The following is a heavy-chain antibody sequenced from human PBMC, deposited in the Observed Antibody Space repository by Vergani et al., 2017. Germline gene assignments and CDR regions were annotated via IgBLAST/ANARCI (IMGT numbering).Heavy chain of an antibody. CDR3: ARDKWELLGVYYYYMDV. CDR2: INPNSGGT. J-gene: IGHJ6*03. V-gene: IGHV1-2*02. CDR1: GYTFTGYY. Sequence: QVQLVQSGAEVKKPGASVKVSCKASGYTFTGYYMHWVRPAPGQGLEWMGWINPNSGGTNYAQKFQGRVTMTRDTSISTAYMELSRLRSDDTDVYYCARDKWELLGVYYYYMDVWGKGTTVTVSS. D-gene: IGHD1-26*01.